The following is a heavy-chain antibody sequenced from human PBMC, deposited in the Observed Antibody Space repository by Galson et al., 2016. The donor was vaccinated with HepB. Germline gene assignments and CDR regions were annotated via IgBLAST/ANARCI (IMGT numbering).Heavy chain of an antibody. CDR2: INHSGNT. J-gene: IGHJ4*02. Sequence: LSLPCAVYGGSLRGYYWSWIRQPPGKGLEWIGEINHSGNTNYNPSLKSRVTMTVDASKDQFSLTLRSATAADTALYFCARISLRVGQDYWGQGTLVTVSS. V-gene: IGHV4-34*01. CDR1: GGSLRGYY. CDR3: ARISLRVGQDY. D-gene: IGHD1-26*01.